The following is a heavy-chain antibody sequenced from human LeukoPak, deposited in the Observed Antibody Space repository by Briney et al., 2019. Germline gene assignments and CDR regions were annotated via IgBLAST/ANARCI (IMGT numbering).Heavy chain of an antibody. J-gene: IGHJ6*03. V-gene: IGHV1-69*13. CDR1: GGTFSSYA. Sequence: GASVKVSCKASGGTFSSYAISWVRQAPGQGLEWMGGIIPIFGTANYAQKFQGRVTITADESTSTAYMELSSLRSEDTAVYYCARVMATILRGYYYYYMDVWGKGTTVTISS. D-gene: IGHD5-12*01. CDR2: IIPIFGTA. CDR3: ARVMATILRGYYYYYMDV.